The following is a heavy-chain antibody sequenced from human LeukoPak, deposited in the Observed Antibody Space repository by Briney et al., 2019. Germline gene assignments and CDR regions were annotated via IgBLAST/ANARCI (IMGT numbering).Heavy chain of an antibody. CDR2: IKQDGSEK. J-gene: IGHJ4*02. V-gene: IGHV3-7*01. Sequence: GGSLRLSCAASGFAFSSYWMTWVRQAPGKGLEWVANIKQDGSEKYYVDSVKVRFTSSRDNAKHSLYLQMNSLRAEDTAVYYCARAMGYFVYWGQGTLVTVSS. CDR3: ARAMGYFVY. CDR1: GFAFSSYW. D-gene: IGHD3-16*01.